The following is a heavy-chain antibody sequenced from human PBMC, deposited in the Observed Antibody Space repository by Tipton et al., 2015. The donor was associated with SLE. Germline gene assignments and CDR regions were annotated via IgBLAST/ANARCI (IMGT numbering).Heavy chain of an antibody. D-gene: IGHD6-13*01. Sequence: TLSLTCTVSGGSISSYYWSWIRQPPGKGLEWIGYIHYSGSTNYNPSLKSRVTISVDTSKNQFSLKLSSVTAADTAVYYCARRQYSSSWLDAFDIWGQGTMVTVSS. CDR2: IHYSGST. CDR1: GGSISSYY. CDR3: ARRQYSSSWLDAFDI. J-gene: IGHJ3*02. V-gene: IGHV4-59*12.